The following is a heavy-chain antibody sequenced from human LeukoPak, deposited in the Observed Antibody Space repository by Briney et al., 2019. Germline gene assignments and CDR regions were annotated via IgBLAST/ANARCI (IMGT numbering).Heavy chain of an antibody. Sequence: SETLSLTCTVSGGSISSYYWSWIRQPPGKGLEWIGYIYYSGSTNYNPSLKSRVTISVDTSKSQFSLKLSSVTAADTAVYYCAREERVTMVRGVIDPWGQGTLVTVSS. CDR1: GGSISSYY. CDR2: IYYSGST. V-gene: IGHV4-59*01. D-gene: IGHD3-10*01. J-gene: IGHJ5*02. CDR3: AREERVTMVRGVIDP.